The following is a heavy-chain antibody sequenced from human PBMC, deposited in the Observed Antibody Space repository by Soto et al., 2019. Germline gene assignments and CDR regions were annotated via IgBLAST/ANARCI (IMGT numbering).Heavy chain of an antibody. CDR2: NNGGNGNT. J-gene: IGHJ4*02. V-gene: IGHV1-3*01. CDR3: ARELQGLYYFDF. CDR1: EYTFTSYT. D-gene: IGHD4-4*01. Sequence: GASVKVSCKASEYTFTSYTMRWVRQAPGQRLEWMGWNNGGNGNTKYSQKFQGRVTITRDTSASTAYMELSSLRSDDTAVYYCARELQGLYYFDFWGQGTLVTVSS.